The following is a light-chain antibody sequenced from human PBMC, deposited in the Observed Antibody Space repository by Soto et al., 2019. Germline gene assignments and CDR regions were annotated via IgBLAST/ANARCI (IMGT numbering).Light chain of an antibody. CDR3: QQYNDWPLT. CDR2: DTS. CDR1: QSVSIK. V-gene: IGKV3-15*01. J-gene: IGKJ1*01. Sequence: EIVMTQSPATLSVSPGERATLSYRASQSVSIKLAWYQQKHGQAPRLLIYDTSTRDTGIPARFSGSGSGTEFTLPLSRLQSEDFSLYYCQQYNDWPLTFGQGTKVDIK.